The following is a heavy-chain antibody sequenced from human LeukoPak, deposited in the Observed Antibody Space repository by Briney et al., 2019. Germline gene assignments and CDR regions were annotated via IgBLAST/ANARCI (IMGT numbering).Heavy chain of an antibody. CDR3: ARFRDYDILTAYYVDY. V-gene: IGHV4-39*01. Sequence: SETLSLTCIVSDGFIGSDDYYWGWIRQPPGKGLEWIGSMYYTGNTYYSPSLKSRVNISVDRSKNQLSLKLSSVSAADTAVYYCARFRDYDILTAYYVDYWGQGTLVTVSS. J-gene: IGHJ4*02. D-gene: IGHD3-9*01. CDR1: DGFIGSDDYY. CDR2: MYYTGNT.